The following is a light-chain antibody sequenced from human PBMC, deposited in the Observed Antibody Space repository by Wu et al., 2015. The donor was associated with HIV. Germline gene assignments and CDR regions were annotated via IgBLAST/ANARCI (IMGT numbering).Light chain of an antibody. CDR1: HDINNY. V-gene: IGKV1-27*01. CDR3: QQTNSFPWT. J-gene: IGKJ1*01. Sequence: DIQMTQSPSSLSASVGDRVTITCRASHDINNYVAWYQQKPGKLPKLLMYAASTLQSGVPSRFSGSGSGTDFSLTISSLQPEDFATYYCQQTNSFPWTFGQGTKVEIK. CDR2: AAS.